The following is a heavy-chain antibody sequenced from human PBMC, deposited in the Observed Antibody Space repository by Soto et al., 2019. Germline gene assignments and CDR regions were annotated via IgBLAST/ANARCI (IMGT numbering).Heavy chain of an antibody. J-gene: IGHJ5*02. V-gene: IGHV1-3*01. D-gene: IGHD6-6*01. CDR3: ARALGSSLITYNWFDP. CDR2: INAGNGNT. Sequence: GASVKVSCKASGYTFTSYAMHWVRQAPGQRLEWMGWINAGNGNTKYSQKFQGRVTITRDTSASTAYMELSSLRSEDTAVYYCARALGSSLITYNWFDPWGQGTLVTVSS. CDR1: GYTFTSYA.